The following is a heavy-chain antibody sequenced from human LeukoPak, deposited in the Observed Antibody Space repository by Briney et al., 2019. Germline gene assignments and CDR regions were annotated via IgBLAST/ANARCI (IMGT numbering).Heavy chain of an antibody. CDR1: GGTFSSYA. D-gene: IGHD3-22*01. CDR2: IIPIFGTA. Sequence: SVKVSCKASGGTFSSYAISWVRQAPGQGLEWIGGIIPIFGTANYAQKFQGRVTITTDESTSTAYMELSSLRSEDTAVYYCARDPEGGYYDSYPGGPWGQGTLVTVSS. CDR3: ARDPEGGYYDSYPGGP. V-gene: IGHV1-69*05. J-gene: IGHJ5*02.